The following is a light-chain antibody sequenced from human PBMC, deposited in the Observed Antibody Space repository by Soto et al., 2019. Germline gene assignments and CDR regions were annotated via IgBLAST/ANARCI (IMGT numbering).Light chain of an antibody. J-gene: IGLJ1*01. CDR2: LNSDGSH. CDR1: SGHSSYA. Sequence: QTVVTQSPSASASLGASVKLTCTLSSGHSSYAIAWHQQQPEKGPRYLMKLNSDGSHFKGDGIPDRFSGSSSGAERYLTISSLQSEDEADYYCQTWGTGIHVFGTGTKVTVL. V-gene: IGLV4-69*01. CDR3: QTWGTGIHV.